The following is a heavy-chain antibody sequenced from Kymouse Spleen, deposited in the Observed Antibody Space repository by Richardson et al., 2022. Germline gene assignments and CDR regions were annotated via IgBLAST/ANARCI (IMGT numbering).Heavy chain of an antibody. CDR1: GFTFSNAW. D-gene: IGHD3-3*01. J-gene: IGHJ6*02. Sequence: EVQLVESGGGLVKPGGSLRLSCAASGFTFSNAWMSWVRQAPGKGLEWVGRIKSKTDGGTTDYAAPVKGRFTISRDDSKNTLYLQMNSLKTEDTAVYYCTTSYYDFWSGYHYYYYGMDVWGQGTTVTVSS. V-gene: IGHV3-15*01. CDR2: IKSKTDGGTT. CDR3: TTSYYDFWSGYHYYYYGMDV.